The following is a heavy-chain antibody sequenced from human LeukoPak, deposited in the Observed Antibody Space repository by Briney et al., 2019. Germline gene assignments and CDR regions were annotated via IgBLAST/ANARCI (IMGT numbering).Heavy chain of an antibody. CDR1: GYTFTGYY. J-gene: IGHJ5*02. D-gene: IGHD6-6*01. V-gene: IGHV1-2*02. Sequence: GASVKVSCKASGYTFTGYYMHWVRQAPGQGLEWMGWINPNSGGTNYAQKFQGRVTMTRDTSISTAYMELSRLRSDDTAVYYCARDRGGIAAPQDHWFDPWGQGTLVTVSS. CDR3: ARDRGGIAAPQDHWFDP. CDR2: INPNSGGT.